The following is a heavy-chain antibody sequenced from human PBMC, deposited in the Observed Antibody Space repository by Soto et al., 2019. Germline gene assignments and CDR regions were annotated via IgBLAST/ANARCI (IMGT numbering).Heavy chain of an antibody. CDR1: GYTFTNYG. D-gene: IGHD2-2*01. CDR2: ISAYNGDT. J-gene: IGHJ4*02. Sequence: QVQLVQSGAEVKKPGASVKVSCKASGYTFTNYGINWVRQAPGQGLEWMGWISAYNGDTNYAQRLQDRVTMTTDTSTSTAYMELRSLTSDDTAVYYCARGARSKYQLLGIDNWVQGTLVTVSS. CDR3: ARGARSKYQLLGIDN. V-gene: IGHV1-18*01.